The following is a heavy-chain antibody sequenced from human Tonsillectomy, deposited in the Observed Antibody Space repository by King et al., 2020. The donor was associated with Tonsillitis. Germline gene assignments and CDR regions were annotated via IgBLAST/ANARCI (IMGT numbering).Heavy chain of an antibody. V-gene: IGHV3-21*01. CDR3: ASARTDFWSGYYISRFDY. Sequence: VQLMESGGGLVKSGGSLRLSCAASGFTFSSYSMNWVRQAPGKGLEWVSSISSSSSYIYYADSVKGRFTISRDNAKNSLYLQMNSLRAEDTAVYYCASARTDFWSGYYISRFDYWGQGTLVIVSS. CDR2: ISSSSSYI. CDR1: GFTFSSYS. J-gene: IGHJ4*02. D-gene: IGHD3-3*01.